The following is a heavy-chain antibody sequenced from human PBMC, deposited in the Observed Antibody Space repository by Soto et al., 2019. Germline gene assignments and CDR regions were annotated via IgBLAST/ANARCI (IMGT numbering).Heavy chain of an antibody. CDR1: GGTFSSYA. CDR3: ASHYDSSSYYYYYGMDV. J-gene: IGHJ6*02. CDR2: IIPILGTA. D-gene: IGHD3-22*01. V-gene: IGHV1-69*12. Sequence: QVQLVQSGAEVKKPGSSVKVSCKASGGTFSSYAISWVRQAPGQGLEWMGGIIPILGTADYAQKFQGRVTITADESTRTAYMELSSLRSEDTAVYYCASHYDSSSYYYYYGMDVWGQGTTVTVSS.